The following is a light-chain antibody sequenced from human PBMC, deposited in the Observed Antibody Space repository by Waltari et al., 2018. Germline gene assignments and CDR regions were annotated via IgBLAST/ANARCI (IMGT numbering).Light chain of an antibody. CDR3: QQYLSTPFT. CDR1: SVLYSSSNKNY. Sequence: SVLYSSSNKNYLAWYQQKPGQPPKLLIYWASTREYGVPDRFRGSGSGTDFTLTISSLQAEDVAVYYCQQYLSTPFTFGPGTKVDIK. J-gene: IGKJ3*01. V-gene: IGKV4-1*01. CDR2: WAS.